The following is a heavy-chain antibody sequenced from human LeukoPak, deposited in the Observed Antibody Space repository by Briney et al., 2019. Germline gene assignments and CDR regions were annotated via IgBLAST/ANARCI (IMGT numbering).Heavy chain of an antibody. CDR1: GGAFTRAA. CDR2: VLPHSGIA. D-gene: IGHD3-10*01. Sequence: ASVKVSCKASGGAFTRAAVSWVRQAPGQGFEWMGGVLPHSGIADYAQKFQGRVTLTADASTSTAYMELNSLTSEDTAVYYCATPRMEYYGSGIHYSYYYLDVWGSGTAVTVSS. V-gene: IGHV1-69*13. CDR3: ATPRMEYYGSGIHYSYYYLDV. J-gene: IGHJ6*03.